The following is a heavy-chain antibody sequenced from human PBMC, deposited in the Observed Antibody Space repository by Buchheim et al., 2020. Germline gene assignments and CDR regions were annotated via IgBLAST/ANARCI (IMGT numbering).Heavy chain of an antibody. D-gene: IGHD4-17*01. Sequence: QVQLVESGGGVVQPGRSLRLSCAASGFTFSSYAMHWVRQAPGKGLEWVAVISYDGSNKYYADSVKGRFTISRDNSKNTLYLQMNSLRAEDTAVYYCASYDYGDYGSFDYWGQGTL. V-gene: IGHV3-30-3*01. J-gene: IGHJ4*02. CDR3: ASYDYGDYGSFDY. CDR2: ISYDGSNK. CDR1: GFTFSSYA.